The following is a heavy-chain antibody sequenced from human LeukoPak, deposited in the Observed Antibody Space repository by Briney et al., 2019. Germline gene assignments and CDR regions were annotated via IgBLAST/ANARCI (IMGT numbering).Heavy chain of an antibody. CDR2: INHSGST. Sequence: SETLSLTCAVYGGSFSGYYWSWIRQPPGKGLEWIGEINHSGSTNYNPPLKSRVTISVDTSKNQFSLKLSSVTAADTAVYYCARRYCSSTSCYARRYWYFDLWGRGTLVTVSS. CDR3: ARRYCSSTSCYARRYWYFDL. D-gene: IGHD2-2*01. CDR1: GGSFSGYY. J-gene: IGHJ2*01. V-gene: IGHV4-34*01.